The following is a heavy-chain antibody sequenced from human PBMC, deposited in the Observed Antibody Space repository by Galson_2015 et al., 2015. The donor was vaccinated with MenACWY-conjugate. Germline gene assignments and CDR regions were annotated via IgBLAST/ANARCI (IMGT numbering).Heavy chain of an antibody. Sequence: ETLSLTCTVSGGSISSSSYYWGWIRQPPGQGLEWIGSIYYSGSTYYNPSLKSRVTISVDTSKNQFSLKLSSVTAADTAVYYCARGPSPKYNWNSVWFDPWGQGTLVTVSS. J-gene: IGHJ5*02. CDR1: GGSISSSSYY. CDR3: ARGPSPKYNWNSVWFDP. V-gene: IGHV4-39*07. D-gene: IGHD1-7*01. CDR2: IYYSGST.